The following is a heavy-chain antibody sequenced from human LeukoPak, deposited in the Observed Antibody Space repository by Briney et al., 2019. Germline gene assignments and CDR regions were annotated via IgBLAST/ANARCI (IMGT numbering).Heavy chain of an antibody. CDR2: IYYSGST. CDR3: XXXXXXXXSTSCYMALDY. D-gene: IGHD2-2*02. Sequence: SETLSLTCTVSGGSINSYYWSWIRQPPGKGLEWIGYIYYSGSTNYNPSLKSRVTMSVDTSKNQFSLKLSSVTAADTAVYYCXXXXXXXXSTSCYMALDYWGQGTLVTVSS. J-gene: IGHJ4*02. CDR1: GGSINSYY. V-gene: IGHV4-59*12.